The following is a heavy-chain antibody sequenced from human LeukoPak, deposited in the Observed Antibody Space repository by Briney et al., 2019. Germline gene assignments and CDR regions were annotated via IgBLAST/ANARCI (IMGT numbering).Heavy chain of an antibody. V-gene: IGHV4-39*01. CDR1: GGSISSSSNY. Sequence: SETLSLTCTVSGGSISSSSNYWGWTRQPPGKGLEWIGSMYYSGSTYYNPSLTSRVTISVDTPKNQLSLKLSSVTAADTAVYYCARHVSANAWIDSWGQGTLVTVSS. CDR3: ARHVSANAWIDS. J-gene: IGHJ4*02. CDR2: MYYSGST. D-gene: IGHD5-12*01.